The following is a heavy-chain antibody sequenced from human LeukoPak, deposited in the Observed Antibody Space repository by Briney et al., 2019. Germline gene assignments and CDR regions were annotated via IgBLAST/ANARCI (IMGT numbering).Heavy chain of an antibody. D-gene: IGHD3-22*01. CDR3: ARDMPHYYDSSEDYFYYYYMDV. J-gene: IGHJ6*03. V-gene: IGHV4-61*02. CDR2: MYTSGST. CDR1: GGPISSGRYW. Sequence: PSETLSLTCTVSGGPISSGRYWWSWIRQPAGKGLEWIGRMYTSGSTNYNPSLKSRVTISVDTSKNQFSLKLSSVTAADTAVYYCARDMPHYYDSSEDYFYYYYMDVWGKGTTVTVSS.